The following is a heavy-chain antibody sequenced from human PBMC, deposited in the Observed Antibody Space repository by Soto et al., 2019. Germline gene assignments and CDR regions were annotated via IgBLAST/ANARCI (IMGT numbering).Heavy chain of an antibody. CDR2: ISYDGSNK. D-gene: IGHD2-15*01. CDR3: ARRTVVSLFDY. J-gene: IGHJ4*02. CDR1: GFTFSSYA. Sequence: QVQLVESGGRVVQPGRSLRLSCAASGFTFSSYAMHWVRQAPGKGLEWVAVISYDGSNKYYADSVKGRFTISRDSSKITLFLQMNSLTAEDTAVYYCARRTVVSLFDYGGQGTLVTVSS. V-gene: IGHV3-30-3*01.